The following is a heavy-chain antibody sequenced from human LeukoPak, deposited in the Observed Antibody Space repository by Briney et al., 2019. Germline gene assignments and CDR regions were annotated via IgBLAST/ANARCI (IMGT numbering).Heavy chain of an antibody. V-gene: IGHV1-69*04. CDR2: IIPILGIA. D-gene: IGHD4-17*01. J-gene: IGHJ4*02. Sequence: SVTVSCKASGGTFSSYAISWVRQAPGQGLEWMGRIIPILGIANYAQKFQGRVTITADKSTSTAYMELSSLRSEDTAVYYCARDTHDYGDSEVDYWGQGTLVTVSS. CDR3: ARDTHDYGDSEVDY. CDR1: GGTFSSYA.